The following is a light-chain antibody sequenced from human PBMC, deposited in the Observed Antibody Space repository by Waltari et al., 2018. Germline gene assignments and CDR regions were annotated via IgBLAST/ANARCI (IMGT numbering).Light chain of an antibody. CDR1: SGHITNV. V-gene: IGLV4-69*01. CDR2: VNSDGSH. Sequence: QLELTQSPSASASLGASVKLTCTLSSGHITNVVAWHQQQPQKGPRYLMKVNSDGSHSRGDEIPDRFSGSSSGAERYLTISSLQSEDEADYYGQTGGHGTWVFGGGTKLTVL. J-gene: IGLJ3*02. CDR3: QTGGHGTWV.